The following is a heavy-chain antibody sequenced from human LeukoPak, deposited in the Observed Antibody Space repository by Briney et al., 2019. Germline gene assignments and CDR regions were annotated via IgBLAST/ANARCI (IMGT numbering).Heavy chain of an antibody. J-gene: IGHJ4*02. CDR3: AKSTTVTQRGYFDY. Sequence: QSGGSLRLSCSASGFSFINYAMHWVRQAPAKGLEWVAIISYDGSNKYYADSVKGRFTISRDNSKNTLYLQMNSLRAEDTAVYYCAKSTTVTQRGYFDYWGQGTLVTVSS. CDR2: ISYDGSNK. D-gene: IGHD4-17*01. CDR1: GFSFINYA. V-gene: IGHV3-30*18.